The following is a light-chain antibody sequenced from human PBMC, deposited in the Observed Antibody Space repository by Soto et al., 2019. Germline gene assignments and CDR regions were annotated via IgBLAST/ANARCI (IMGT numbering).Light chain of an antibody. Sequence: ESVLTQSPGTLSVSPGERATLSCRASQSVINNYLAWYQQKPGQAPRLLIYGAFSRATGIPDRFNGSGSGTDFTLTISRLEPEDFAVFYCQQHGSSLLTFGQGTRLDFK. CDR3: QQHGSSLLT. CDR1: QSVINNY. V-gene: IGKV3-20*01. CDR2: GAF. J-gene: IGKJ5*01.